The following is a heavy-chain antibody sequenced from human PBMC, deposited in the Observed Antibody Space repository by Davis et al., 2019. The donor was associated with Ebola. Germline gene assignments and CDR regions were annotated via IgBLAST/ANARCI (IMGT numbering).Heavy chain of an antibody. J-gene: IGHJ6*02. D-gene: IGHD4-11*01. Sequence: SETLSLTCPVYGGSFSGYYCSWIRHPPGKWPEWIGEIHHSGSTNYNPSLKSRVTISVDTSKNQFSLKLSSVTAADTAVYYCARMPAVTMPHYGMDVWGQGTTVTVSS. CDR2: IHHSGST. V-gene: IGHV4-34*01. CDR3: ARMPAVTMPHYGMDV. CDR1: GGSFSGYY.